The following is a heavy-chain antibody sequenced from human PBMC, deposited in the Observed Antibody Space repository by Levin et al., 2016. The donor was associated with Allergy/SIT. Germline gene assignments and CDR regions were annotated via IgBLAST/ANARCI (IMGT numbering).Heavy chain of an antibody. D-gene: IGHD4-11*01. CDR3: ARDNYSNYEYYFDY. J-gene: IGHJ4*02. Sequence: WIRQPPGKGLEWVAVIWYDGSNKYYADSVKGRFTISRDNSKNTLYLQMNSLRAEDTAVYYCARDNYSNYEYYFDYWGQGTLVTVSS. CDR2: IWYDGSNK. V-gene: IGHV3-33*01.